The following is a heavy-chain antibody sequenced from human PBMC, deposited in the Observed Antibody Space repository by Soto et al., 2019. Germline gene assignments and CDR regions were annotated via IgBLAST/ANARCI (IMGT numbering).Heavy chain of an antibody. J-gene: IGHJ4*02. CDR2: IKQDGSEK. CDR3: AREVLAACDY. D-gene: IGHD2-15*01. V-gene: IGHV3-7*01. CDR1: GFTFSSYW. Sequence: EVQLVESGGGLVQPGGSLGLSCAASGFTFSSYWMTWVRQAPGKGLEWVAYIKQDGSEKYYVDSVKGRFTISRDNAKNSLYLQINSLRAADTAVYYCAREVLAACDYWGQGTLVTVSS.